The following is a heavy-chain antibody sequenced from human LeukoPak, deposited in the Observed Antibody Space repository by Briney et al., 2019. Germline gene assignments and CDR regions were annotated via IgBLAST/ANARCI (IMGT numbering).Heavy chain of an antibody. CDR3: ARGGGGGLVYDAFDI. CDR1: RFTFSDYY. J-gene: IGHJ3*02. CDR2: ISSSSSYI. V-gene: IGHV3-11*06. D-gene: IGHD2-21*01. Sequence: GSLRLSCAASRFTFSDYYMSWIRPAPRKKLEWGSYISSSSSYIYYTDSVKSRFTISRDNTKNSLSLHMNSLRAADTAVYYCARGGGGGLVYDAFDIWGQGTMVTVSS.